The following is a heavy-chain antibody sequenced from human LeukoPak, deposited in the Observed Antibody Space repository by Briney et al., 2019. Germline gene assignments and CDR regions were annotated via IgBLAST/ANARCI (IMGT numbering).Heavy chain of an antibody. CDR3: ARGGYYAPSKPYNWFDP. CDR1: GGSISSGGYS. D-gene: IGHD3-3*01. Sequence: SQTLSLTCAVSGGSISSGGYSWSWIRQPPGKGLEWIGYIYHSGSTYYNPSLKSRVTLSVDRSKNQFSLKLSSVTAADTAVYYCARGGYYAPSKPYNWFDPWGQGTLVTVSS. CDR2: IYHSGST. V-gene: IGHV4-30-2*01. J-gene: IGHJ5*02.